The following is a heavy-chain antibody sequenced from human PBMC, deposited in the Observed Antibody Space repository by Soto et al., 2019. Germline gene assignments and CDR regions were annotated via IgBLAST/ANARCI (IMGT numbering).Heavy chain of an antibody. CDR1: GYTFSGYY. CDR3: ARNIAPETGNYDFWRVPIGE. Sequence: SVKVYCKASGYTFSGYYMHWVRQDTGQGLEWMGWINPNSGGTNYAQKFQGWVTMTRDTSISTAYMELSRLRSDDTAVYYCARNIAPETGNYDFWRVPIGEWGQGTLVTVYS. V-gene: IGHV1-2*04. D-gene: IGHD3-3*01. J-gene: IGHJ4*02. CDR2: INPNSGGT.